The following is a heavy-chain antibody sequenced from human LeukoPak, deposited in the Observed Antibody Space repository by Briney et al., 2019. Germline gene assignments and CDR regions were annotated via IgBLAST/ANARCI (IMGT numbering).Heavy chain of an antibody. V-gene: IGHV1-69*13. D-gene: IGHD6-19*01. CDR3: AAAGSSGWRDFDY. Sequence: SVKVSCKASGGTFSSYAISWVRQAPGQGLEWMGGIIPIFGTANYAQKFQGRVTITADESTSTAYMELSSLRSEDTAVYYCAAAGSSGWRDFDYWGQGTLVTVSS. J-gene: IGHJ4*02. CDR2: IIPIFGTA. CDR1: GGTFSSYA.